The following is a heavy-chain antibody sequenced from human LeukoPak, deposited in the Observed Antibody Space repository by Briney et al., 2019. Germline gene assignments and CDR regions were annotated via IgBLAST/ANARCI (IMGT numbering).Heavy chain of an antibody. V-gene: IGHV4-39*01. D-gene: IGHD7-27*01. CDR1: GGSISSSSYF. Sequence: SETLSLTCTVSGGSISSSSYFWGWIRQPPGKGLEWIGSIYYSGSTYYNPSLKSRVTISVDTSKNQSSLKLSSVTAADTAVYYCARWELGIYYFDYWGQGTLVTVSS. J-gene: IGHJ4*02. CDR2: IYYSGST. CDR3: ARWELGIYYFDY.